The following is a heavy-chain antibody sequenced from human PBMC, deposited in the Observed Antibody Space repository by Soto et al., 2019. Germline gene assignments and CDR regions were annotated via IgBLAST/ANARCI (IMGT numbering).Heavy chain of an antibody. CDR1: GFTFSNAW. D-gene: IGHD3-3*01. CDR3: TTDVIVSSDCGVVIIPDYNYGMVV. Sequence: GGSLRLSCAASGFTFSNAWMSWVRQAPGKGLEWVGRIKSKTDGGTTDYAAPVKGRFTISRDDSKNTLYLQMNSLKTDDTAVYYGTTDVIVSSDCGVVIIPDYNYGMVVWGQGTTVNVFS. CDR2: IKSKTDGGTT. V-gene: IGHV3-15*01. J-gene: IGHJ6*02.